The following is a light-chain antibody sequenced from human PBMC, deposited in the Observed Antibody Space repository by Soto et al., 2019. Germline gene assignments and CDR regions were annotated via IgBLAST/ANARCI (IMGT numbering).Light chain of an antibody. CDR1: QGISRY. V-gene: IGKV1-9*01. Sequence: DIQLTQSPSFLSASVGDRVTITCRDSQGISRYLAWYQQKPGKAPKLLIYAASTLQSGVPTRFSGSGSGTEFTLTISSLQPEDFATYYCQQLNSYPRTFGLGTKVEIK. CDR3: QQLNSYPRT. J-gene: IGKJ1*01. CDR2: AAS.